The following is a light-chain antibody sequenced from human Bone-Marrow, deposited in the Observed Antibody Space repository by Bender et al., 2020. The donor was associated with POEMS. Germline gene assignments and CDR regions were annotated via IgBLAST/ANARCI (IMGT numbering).Light chain of an antibody. CDR3: CSFAGSYTWV. V-gene: IGLV2-11*01. CDR1: SSDVGAYDY. Sequence: QSALTQPASVSGSPGQSVTISCTGTSSDVGAYDYVSWYQPHPGRPPKLIIYDVTQRPSGVPDRFSGSKSGSTASLTISGLQAEDEADYYCCSFAGSYTWVFGGGTKLTVL. CDR2: DVT. J-gene: IGLJ3*02.